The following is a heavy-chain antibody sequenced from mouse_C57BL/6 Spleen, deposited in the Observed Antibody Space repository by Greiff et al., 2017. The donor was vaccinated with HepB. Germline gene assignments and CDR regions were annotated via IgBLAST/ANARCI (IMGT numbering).Heavy chain of an antibody. D-gene: IGHD2-4*01. J-gene: IGHJ3*01. V-gene: IGHV1-72*01. CDR2: IDPNSGGT. Sequence: QVQLQQPGAELVKPGASVKLSCKASGYTFTSYWMHWVKQRPGRGLEWIGRIDPNSGGTKYNEKFKSKATLTVDKHSSTAYMQLSSLTSEDSAVYDWARGSYYEYDRPWFADWGQGSLVTVSA. CDR1: GYTFTSYW. CDR3: ARGSYYEYDRPWFAD.